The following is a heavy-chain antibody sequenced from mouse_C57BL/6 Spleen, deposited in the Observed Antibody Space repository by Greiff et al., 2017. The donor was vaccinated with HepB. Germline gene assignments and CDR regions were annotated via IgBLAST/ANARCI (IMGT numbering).Heavy chain of an antibody. Sequence: VQLKESGAELVRPGASVKLSCTASGFNIKDDYMHWVKQRPEQGLEWIGWIDPENGDTEYASKFQGKATITADTSSNTAYLQLSSLTSEDTAVYDGTTGGTFAYWGQGTLVTVSA. J-gene: IGHJ3*01. CDR3: TTGGTFAY. D-gene: IGHD3-3*01. CDR1: GFNIKDDY. CDR2: IDPENGDT. V-gene: IGHV14-4*01.